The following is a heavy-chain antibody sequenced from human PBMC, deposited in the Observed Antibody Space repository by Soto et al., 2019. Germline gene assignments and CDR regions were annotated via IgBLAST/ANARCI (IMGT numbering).Heavy chain of an antibody. CDR3: ARDAATGDYYYYHYMDV. CDR2: INHSGST. Sequence: SETLSLTCAVYGGSFSGYYWSWIRQPPGKGLEWIGEINHSGSTNYNPSLKSRVTISVDTSKNQFSLKLSSVTAADTAVYYCARDAATGDYYYYHYMDVWGKGTTVTVSS. V-gene: IGHV4-34*01. J-gene: IGHJ6*03. CDR1: GGSFSGYY. D-gene: IGHD3-10*01.